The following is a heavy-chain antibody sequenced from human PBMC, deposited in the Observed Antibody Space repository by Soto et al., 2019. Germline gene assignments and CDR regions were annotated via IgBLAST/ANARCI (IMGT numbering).Heavy chain of an antibody. CDR3: AREAAYCSSTSCSAIYYYYGMDV. CDR1: GYTFTGYY. J-gene: IGHJ6*02. D-gene: IGHD2-2*01. Sequence: ASVKVSCKASGYTFTGYYMHWVRQAPGQGLEWMGWINPNSGSTNYAQKFQGRVTMTRDTSISTAYMELSRLRSDDTAVYYCAREAAYCSSTSCSAIYYYYGMDVWGQGTTVTVSS. V-gene: IGHV1-2*02. CDR2: INPNSGST.